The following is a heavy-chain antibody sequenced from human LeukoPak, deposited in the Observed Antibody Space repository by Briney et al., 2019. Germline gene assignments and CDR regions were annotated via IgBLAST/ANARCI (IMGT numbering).Heavy chain of an antibody. J-gene: IGHJ4*02. CDR3: ASVDTVMAYYFDL. Sequence: GGSLRLSCAASGFTFSSYSMNWVRQAPGKGLEWVSYISSSSSTIYYADSVKGRFTISRDNSRNTLYLQMNSLRAEDTAVYYCASVDTVMAYYFDLWGQGTLVTVSS. V-gene: IGHV3-48*01. D-gene: IGHD5-18*01. CDR2: ISSSSSTI. CDR1: GFTFSSYS.